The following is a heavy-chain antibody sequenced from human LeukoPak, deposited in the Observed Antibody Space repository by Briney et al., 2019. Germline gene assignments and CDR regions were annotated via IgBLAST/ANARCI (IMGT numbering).Heavy chain of an antibody. CDR1: GFTFSSYS. CDR2: LSGSSSYI. D-gene: IGHD2-8*01. Sequence: GGSLRLSCAASGFTFSSYSMNWVRQAPGKGLEWVSSLSGSSSYIYYADSLKGRFTISRDNAKNSLYLQMNSLRADDTAVYYCASRLSFTDDYWGRGTLVTVSS. J-gene: IGHJ4*02. V-gene: IGHV3-21*01. CDR3: ASRLSFTDDY.